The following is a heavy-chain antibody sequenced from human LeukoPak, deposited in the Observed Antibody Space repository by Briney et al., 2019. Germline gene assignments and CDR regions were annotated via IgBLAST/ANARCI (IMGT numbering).Heavy chain of an antibody. D-gene: IGHD1-26*01. V-gene: IGHV4-39*07. CDR1: GGSISTSSYY. Sequence: SETLSLTCTVSGGSISTSSYYWGWIRQPPGKGLEWIGSIYHSGSTYYNPSLKSRVTISVDTSKNQFSLKLSSVTAADTAVYYCARARVEADAGYYYMDVWGKGTTVTVSS. CDR2: IYHSGST. CDR3: ARARVEADAGYYYMDV. J-gene: IGHJ6*03.